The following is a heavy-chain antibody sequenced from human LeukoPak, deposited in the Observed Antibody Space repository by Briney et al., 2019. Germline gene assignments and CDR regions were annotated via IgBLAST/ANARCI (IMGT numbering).Heavy chain of an antibody. Sequence: ASVKVSCKASGYTFTSYGISWVRQAPGQGLEWMGWISAYNGNTNYAQKLQGRVTMTTDTSTSTAYMELRSLRSDDTAVYYCSRVGILTPTYYYYGMDVWGQGTTVSVSS. D-gene: IGHD3-9*01. V-gene: IGHV1-18*01. CDR3: SRVGILTPTYYYYGMDV. J-gene: IGHJ6*02. CDR1: GYTFTSYG. CDR2: ISAYNGNT.